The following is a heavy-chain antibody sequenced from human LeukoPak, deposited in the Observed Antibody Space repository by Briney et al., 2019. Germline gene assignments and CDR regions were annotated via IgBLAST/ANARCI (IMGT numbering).Heavy chain of an antibody. J-gene: IGHJ6*02. CDR1: DGSMSSGGYY. D-gene: IGHD3-10*01. CDR2: IFYSGST. V-gene: IGHV4-31*03. CDR3: AREGQDGSGWYYGMDV. Sequence: SETLSLTCTVSDGSMSSGGYYWSWIRQHPGKGLEWIGYIFYSGSTFYNPSLKSRVTISVDTSKNQFSLKLSSVTAADTAVYYCAREGQDGSGWYYGMDVWGQGTTVTVSS.